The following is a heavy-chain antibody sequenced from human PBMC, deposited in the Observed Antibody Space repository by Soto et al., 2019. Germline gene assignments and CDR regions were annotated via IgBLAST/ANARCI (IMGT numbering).Heavy chain of an antibody. Sequence: QITLKESGPTLVKPTQTLTLTCTFSGFSLSSTAVGVGWIRQPPGKALEWIALIYWDDDKQYSPSLKSRLTITKDTSKNQVVLTMTNMDPVDTATYYCAHGSGWLHDYWGQGILVTVSS. J-gene: IGHJ4*02. CDR3: AHGSGWLHDY. D-gene: IGHD6-19*01. CDR2: IYWDDDK. CDR1: GFSLSSTAVG. V-gene: IGHV2-5*02.